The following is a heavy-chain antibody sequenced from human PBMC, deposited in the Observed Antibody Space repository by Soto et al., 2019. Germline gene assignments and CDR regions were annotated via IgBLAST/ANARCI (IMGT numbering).Heavy chain of an antibody. CDR1: GDSITSGNYY. CDR2: IFHSGSS. Sequence: QVQLQESGPGLVQPSRTLSLICSVSGDSITSGNYYWSWVRQHPGKGLEWLAYIFHSGSSYYNPSIRSRLTVPVNTSGCQFSLSLTSVTAAETARYYCARVSYFGSGAGFFGTWGPGILVTVSS. D-gene: IGHD3-10*01. J-gene: IGHJ5*02. V-gene: IGHV4-31*02. CDR3: ARVSYFGSGAGFFGT.